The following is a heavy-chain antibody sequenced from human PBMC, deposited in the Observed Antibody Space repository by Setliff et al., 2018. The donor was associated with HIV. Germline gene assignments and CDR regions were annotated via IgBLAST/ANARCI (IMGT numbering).Heavy chain of an antibody. Sequence: SETLSLTCTVSGGSISSSTYYWGWIRQPPGKGLERIGNIHFSGSTYYNPSLKSRVTVSVDPSKNQFSLKLSSVTAADTDVYYCARALAVTHWGYFDYWGQGTLVTVSS. D-gene: IGHD7-27*01. CDR2: IHFSGST. CDR3: ARALAVTHWGYFDY. V-gene: IGHV4-39*01. J-gene: IGHJ4*02. CDR1: GGSISSSTYY.